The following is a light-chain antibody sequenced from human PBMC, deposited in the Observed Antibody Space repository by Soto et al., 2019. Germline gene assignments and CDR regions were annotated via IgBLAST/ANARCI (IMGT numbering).Light chain of an antibody. CDR3: QQSFSTHAIT. J-gene: IGKJ4*01. V-gene: IGKV1-39*01. CDR1: ENIGKY. Sequence: DIQMTQSPSSLSASVGDRVTITCRASENIGKYLNWYQQKQGKAPKIVIYGASSLQSGVPSRFSGSGSGTDFTLTTSSLQPEDFAIYYCQQSFSTHAITFGGGTQVDMK. CDR2: GAS.